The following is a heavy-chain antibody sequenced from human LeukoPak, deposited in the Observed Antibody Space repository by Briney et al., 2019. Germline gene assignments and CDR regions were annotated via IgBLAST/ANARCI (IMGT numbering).Heavy chain of an antibody. CDR3: VRAMYSYFFDY. D-gene: IGHD3-10*02. J-gene: IGHJ4*02. CDR1: GFTFSTSW. CDR2: INGDGSLN. Sequence: GGSPRLSCAASGFTFSTSWMTWVRQAPGKGLEWVANINGDGSLNGHVDSVKGRFTISRDNARNSLYLQMNNLRDEDTAVYYCVRAMYSYFFDYWGQGTLVSVSS. V-gene: IGHV3-7*01.